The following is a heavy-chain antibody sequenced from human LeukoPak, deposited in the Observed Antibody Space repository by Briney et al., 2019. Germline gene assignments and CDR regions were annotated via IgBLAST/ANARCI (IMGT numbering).Heavy chain of an antibody. Sequence: SETLSLTCTVSGGSISSSSYYWGWIRQPPGKGLEWIGSIYYSGSTYYNPSLKSRVIISVDTSKNQFSLKLSSVTAADTAVYYCARGLGPPGVRWSIKPGNWFDPWGQGTLVTVSS. CDR3: ARGLGPPGVRWSIKPGNWFDP. D-gene: IGHD4-23*01. J-gene: IGHJ5*02. CDR1: GGSISSSSYY. V-gene: IGHV4-39*07. CDR2: IYYSGST.